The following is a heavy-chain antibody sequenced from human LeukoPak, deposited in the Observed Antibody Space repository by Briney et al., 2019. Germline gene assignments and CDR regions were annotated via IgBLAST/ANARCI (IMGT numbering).Heavy chain of an antibody. CDR3: AREIRNGYYYTAFDI. V-gene: IGHV4-30-4*01. CDR2: IYYSGST. J-gene: IGHJ3*02. Sequence: PSETLSLTCTVSGGSISSGDYYWSWIRQPPGKGLEWIGYIYYSGSTYYNPSLKSRVTISVATSKNQFSLKLSSVTAADTAVYYCAREIRNGYYYTAFDIWGQGTMVTVSS. CDR1: GGSISSGDYY. D-gene: IGHD3-22*01.